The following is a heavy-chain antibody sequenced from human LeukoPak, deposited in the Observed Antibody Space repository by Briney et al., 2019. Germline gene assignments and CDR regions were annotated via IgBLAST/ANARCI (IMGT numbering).Heavy chain of an antibody. V-gene: IGHV3-20*04. CDR3: ARDLSGITGYTYGRGIDY. J-gene: IGHJ4*02. D-gene: IGHD5-18*01. Sequence: GGSLRLSCAASGFTFGNYGMSWVRQAPGKGLEWVSGINWNGGSTGYADSVEGRFTVSRDNAKNSQYLQMNSLRVEDTAVYYCARDLSGITGYTYGRGIDYWGQGTLVTVSS. CDR1: GFTFGNYG. CDR2: INWNGGST.